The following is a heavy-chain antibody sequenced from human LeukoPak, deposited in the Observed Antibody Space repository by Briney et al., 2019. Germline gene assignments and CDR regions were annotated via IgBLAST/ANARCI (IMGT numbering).Heavy chain of an antibody. CDR1: GGSISSYY. V-gene: IGHV4-4*07. CDR2: IYTSGST. Sequence: SETLSLTCTVSGGSISSYYWSWIRQPAGKGLEWIGRIYTSGSTNYNPSLKSRVTMSVDTSKNQFSLKLSSVTAADTAVYYCARVYLTMVRGAIDYWGQGTLVTVSS. CDR3: ARVYLTMVRGAIDY. D-gene: IGHD3-10*01. J-gene: IGHJ4*02.